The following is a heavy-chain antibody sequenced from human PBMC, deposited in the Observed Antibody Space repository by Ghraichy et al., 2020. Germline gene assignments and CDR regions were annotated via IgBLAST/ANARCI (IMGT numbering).Heavy chain of an antibody. CDR3: ARVAYYDFWSGYYTYYYYYGMDV. V-gene: IGHV1-8*01. J-gene: IGHJ6*02. Sequence: ASVKVSCKASGYTFTSYDINWVRQATGQGLEWMGWMNPNSGNTGYAQKFQGRVTMTRNTSISTAYMELSSLRSEDTAVYYCARVAYYDFWSGYYTYYYYYGMDVWGQGTTVTVSS. CDR1: GYTFTSYD. CDR2: MNPNSGNT. D-gene: IGHD3-3*01.